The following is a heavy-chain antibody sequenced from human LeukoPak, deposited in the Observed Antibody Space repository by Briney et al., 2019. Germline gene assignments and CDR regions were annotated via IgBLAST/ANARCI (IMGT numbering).Heavy chain of an antibody. CDR2: ISAYNGNT. V-gene: IGHV1-18*01. D-gene: IGHD3-22*01. Sequence: GASVTVSCKASGYTFTSYGISWVRQAPGQGLEWMGWISAYNGNTNYAQKLQGRVTMTTDTSTSTAYMELRSLRSDDTAVYYCARIVVCYYDSSGYYYFDYWGQGTLVTVSS. J-gene: IGHJ4*02. CDR1: GYTFTSYG. CDR3: ARIVVCYYDSSGYYYFDY.